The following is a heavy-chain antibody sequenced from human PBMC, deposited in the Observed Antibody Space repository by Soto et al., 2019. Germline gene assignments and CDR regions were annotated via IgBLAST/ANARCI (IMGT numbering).Heavy chain of an antibody. CDR2: INAGNGNT. V-gene: IGHV1-3*01. CDR3: ARDSGSSGYNAFDI. CDR1: GDMLVNYS. Sequence: VKASCKASGDMLVNYSMHWARQAPGQRLEWMGWINAGNGNTKYSQNFKGRVTITRETSASTAYMELSSLRSEDTAVYFCARDSGSSGYNAFDIWGQGTMVT. D-gene: IGHD3-22*01. J-gene: IGHJ3*02.